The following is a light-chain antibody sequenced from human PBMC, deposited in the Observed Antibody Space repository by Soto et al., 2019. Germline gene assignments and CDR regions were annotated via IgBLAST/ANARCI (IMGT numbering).Light chain of an antibody. CDR2: GAS. V-gene: IGKV3-20*01. CDR1: QIVSGTY. CDR3: QQYGVTPPNT. Sequence: EIVLTQSPGTLSLSPGERATLSCRASQIVSGTYLAWFQQKPGQAPRLLIYGASTRATGIPDRFSGSGSGTDFSLTIRGLEPEDFALYYCQQYGVTPPNTFGGGTKVE. J-gene: IGKJ4*01.